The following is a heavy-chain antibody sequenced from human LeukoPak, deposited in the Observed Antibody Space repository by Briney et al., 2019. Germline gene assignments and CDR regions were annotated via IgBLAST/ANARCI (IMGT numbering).Heavy chain of an antibody. J-gene: IGHJ4*02. D-gene: IGHD6-19*01. CDR1: GFTFSSYS. CDR2: ISSSSSYI. Sequence: KSGGSLRLSCAASGFTFSSYSMNWVRQAPGKGLEWVSSISSSSSYIYYADSVKGRFTISRDTSKNTLYLQMNSLRAEDTAVYYCATWPGGWYGEDSWGQGTLVTVSS. CDR3: ATWPGGWYGEDS. V-gene: IGHV3-21*04.